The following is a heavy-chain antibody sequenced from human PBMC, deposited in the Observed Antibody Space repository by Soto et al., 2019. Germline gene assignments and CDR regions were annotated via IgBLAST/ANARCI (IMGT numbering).Heavy chain of an antibody. D-gene: IGHD4-4*01. CDR1: GYTFTSYG. Sequence: ASVKVSCKASGYTFTSYGISWVRQAPGQGLEWMGWISAYNGNTNYAQKLQGRVTMTTDTSTSTAYVELRSLRSNDTAVYYCAREDNSNSYFYYYGMDVWGQGTTVTVSS. CDR3: AREDNSNSYFYYYGMDV. V-gene: IGHV1-18*01. CDR2: ISAYNGNT. J-gene: IGHJ6*02.